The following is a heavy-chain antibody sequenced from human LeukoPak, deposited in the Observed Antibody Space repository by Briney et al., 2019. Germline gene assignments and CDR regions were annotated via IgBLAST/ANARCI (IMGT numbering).Heavy chain of an antibody. Sequence: PGGSLRLSCAASGFTFSSYTMNWVRQAPGKGLEWVSFISTSSSYIYYADSVKGRFTITRDNSKNTLFLQMTSLRVEDTAVYYCAKDFISFSMDVWGKGTTVTISS. J-gene: IGHJ6*04. V-gene: IGHV3-21*01. CDR1: GFTFSSYT. CDR3: AKDFISFSMDV. D-gene: IGHD3-3*02. CDR2: ISTSSSYI.